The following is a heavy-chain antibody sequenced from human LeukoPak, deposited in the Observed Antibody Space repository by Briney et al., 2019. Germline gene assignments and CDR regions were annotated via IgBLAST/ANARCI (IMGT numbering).Heavy chain of an antibody. CDR3: ARGPDRIAAAGLVAY. V-gene: IGHV3-11*04. CDR2: ISSSGSTI. D-gene: IGHD6-13*01. J-gene: IGHJ4*02. CDR1: GFNFCDYY. Sequence: MTGGSLRLSCAASGFNFCDYYMSWIRQAPGKGLEWVSYISSSGSTIYYADSVKGRFTISRDNSKNTLYLQMNSLRAEDTAVYYCARGPDRIAAAGLVAYWGQGTLVTVSS.